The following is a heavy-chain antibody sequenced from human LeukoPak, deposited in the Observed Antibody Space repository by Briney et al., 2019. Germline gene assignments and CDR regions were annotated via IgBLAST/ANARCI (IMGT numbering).Heavy chain of an antibody. J-gene: IGHJ5*02. CDR2: ISGSGGST. Sequence: PGASLRLSCAASGFTFSSHSMSWVRQAPGKGLEWVSAISGSGGSTYYADSVKGRFTISRDNSKKTLYLQMNSLRAEDTAVYYCAKDGKGYSGYDYRDWFDPWGQGTLVTVSS. V-gene: IGHV3-23*01. CDR3: AKDGKGYSGYDYRDWFDP. D-gene: IGHD5-12*01. CDR1: GFTFSSHS.